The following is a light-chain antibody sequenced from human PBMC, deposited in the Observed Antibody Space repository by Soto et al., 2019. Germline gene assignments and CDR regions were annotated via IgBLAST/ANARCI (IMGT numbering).Light chain of an antibody. V-gene: IGKV3-15*01. CDR1: QSISSN. CDR3: QQYNNWPFT. CDR2: GAS. J-gene: IGKJ3*01. Sequence: EIVMTQSPATLSVSPGERATLSCRASQSISSNLAWYQQKPGQAPRLLIYGASTRATGIPATFSGSGSGTEFTLTISSLQSEDFAVYYCQQYNNWPFTFGPGTKVDFK.